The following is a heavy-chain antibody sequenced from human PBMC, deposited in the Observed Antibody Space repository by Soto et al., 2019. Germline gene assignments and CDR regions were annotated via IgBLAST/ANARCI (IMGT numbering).Heavy chain of an antibody. Sequence: GGSLRLSCVASGFTFKNYDMRWTRQAPGKGLEWVSGISGSGGVTYYADSVKGRFTISRDNSKNTLYLQMNSLRAEDTAIYYCATDLASWEKAVAGLWGQGTLVTVSS. D-gene: IGHD6-19*01. CDR2: ISGSGGVT. J-gene: IGHJ4*02. CDR3: ATDLASWEKAVAGL. CDR1: GFTFKNYD. V-gene: IGHV3-23*01.